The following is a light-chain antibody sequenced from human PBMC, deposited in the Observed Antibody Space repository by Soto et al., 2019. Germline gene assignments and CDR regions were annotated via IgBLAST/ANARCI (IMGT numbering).Light chain of an antibody. CDR3: GTWDYSLTAVV. Sequence: QSVLTQPPSVSAAPGQKVTISCSGSNSNIGNNFVSWYQLLPGTAPKLLIYDTTKRPSGIPDRFSGSKSGTPATLGITGLQTGDEADYYCGTWDYSLTAVVFGGGTKLTVL. J-gene: IGLJ2*01. CDR1: NSNIGNNF. CDR2: DTT. V-gene: IGLV1-51*01.